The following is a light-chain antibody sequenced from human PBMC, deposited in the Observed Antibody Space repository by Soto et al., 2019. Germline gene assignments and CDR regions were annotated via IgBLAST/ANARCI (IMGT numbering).Light chain of an antibody. Sequence: DIQMTQSPSSLSAAVGDRVTITCRASQSIMKFLNWYQHKPGKAPKLLIYAASSLQSGVPPRFVGSGSETDFTRIISSFQPEDSATYYCQQCYRTPHTFGQGTKVEIK. CDR1: QSIMKF. J-gene: IGKJ1*01. V-gene: IGKV1-39*01. CDR2: AAS. CDR3: QQCYRTPHT.